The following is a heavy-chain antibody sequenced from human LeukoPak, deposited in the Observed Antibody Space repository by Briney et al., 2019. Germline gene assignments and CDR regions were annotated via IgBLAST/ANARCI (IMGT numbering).Heavy chain of an antibody. D-gene: IGHD2-2*01. V-gene: IGHV1-69*04. Sequence: ASVKVSCKASGGTFSSYAISWVRQAPGQGLEWMGRIIPILGIANYAQKFQGRVTITADKSTSTAYMELSGLRSEDTAVYYCARMVPAAAPYFDYWGQGTLVTVSS. J-gene: IGHJ4*02. CDR2: IIPILGIA. CDR1: GGTFSSYA. CDR3: ARMVPAAAPYFDY.